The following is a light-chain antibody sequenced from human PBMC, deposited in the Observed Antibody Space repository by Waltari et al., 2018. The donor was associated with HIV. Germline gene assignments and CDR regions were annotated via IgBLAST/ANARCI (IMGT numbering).Light chain of an antibody. CDR1: CSNLGRNL. V-gene: IGLV1-44*01. CDR2: SNT. J-gene: IGLJ3*02. CDR3: AAWDDSLNAWV. Sequence: SVLTPPPSSSGTPGQRFSISCSGSCSNLGRNLVHWYQQLPGTAPKLLIYSNTKRPSGVPDRFSGSKSGTSASLASSGLQSEDEADYYCAAWDDSLNAWVFGGGTKLTVL.